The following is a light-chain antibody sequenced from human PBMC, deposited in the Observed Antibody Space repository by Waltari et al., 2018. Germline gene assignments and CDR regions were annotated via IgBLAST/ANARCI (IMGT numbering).Light chain of an antibody. Sequence: DIVVTQSPLSLTVTPGEPASISCRSSQSLLHSNGYNYVDWYLQKPGQSPQLLIYFGSNRASVVPDRFSGSGSGTDFTLKISRVEAEDVGVYYCMQSLRALWTFGQGTKVEIK. CDR1: QSLLHSNGYNY. CDR3: MQSLRALWT. V-gene: IGKV2-28*01. J-gene: IGKJ1*01. CDR2: FGS.